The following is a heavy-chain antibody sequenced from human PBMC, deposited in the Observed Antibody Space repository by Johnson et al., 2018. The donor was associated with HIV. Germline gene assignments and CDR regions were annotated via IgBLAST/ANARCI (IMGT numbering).Heavy chain of an antibody. V-gene: IGHV3-53*01. CDR1: GFTFSSNY. Sequence: VQLVESGGGLIQPGGSLRLSCAASGFTFSSNYMSWVRQAPGKGLEWVSVIYSGGSTDYADSVKGRFTISRDNSKNRLYLQMNSLRAEDTAVYYCARVAAGVVVDAFDIWGQGTMVTVSS. CDR3: ARVAAGVVVDAFDI. CDR2: IYSGGST. J-gene: IGHJ3*02. D-gene: IGHD2-15*01.